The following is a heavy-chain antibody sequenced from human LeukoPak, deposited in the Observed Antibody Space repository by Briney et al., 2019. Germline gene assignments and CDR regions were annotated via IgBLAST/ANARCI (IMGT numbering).Heavy chain of an antibody. D-gene: IGHD3-10*01. CDR2: IYSGGST. CDR3: ARDHYGSGSLYYFDY. V-gene: IGHV3-66*01. J-gene: IGHJ4*02. CDR1: GFTVSSNY. Sequence: GGSLRLSCAASGFTVSSNYMSWVRQAPGKGLEWVSVIYSGGSTYYADSVKGRFTISRDNSKNTLYLHMNSLRAEDTAVYYCARDHYGSGSLYYFDYWGQGTLVTVSS.